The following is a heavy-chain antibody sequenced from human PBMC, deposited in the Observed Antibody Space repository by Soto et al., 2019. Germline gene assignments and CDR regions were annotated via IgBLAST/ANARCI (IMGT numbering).Heavy chain of an antibody. CDR3: ARDSIMWGFDY. V-gene: IGHV4-59*01. Sequence: SETLSLTCTVSGASIGTFSWSWIRQPPGKGLEWIGYINYSGSTNYNPSLKSRVTISVDTSKNKFSLKLTSVTAADTAVYYCARDSIMWGFDYWGQGTLVTVSS. D-gene: IGHD3-16*01. CDR1: GASIGTFS. CDR2: INYSGST. J-gene: IGHJ4*02.